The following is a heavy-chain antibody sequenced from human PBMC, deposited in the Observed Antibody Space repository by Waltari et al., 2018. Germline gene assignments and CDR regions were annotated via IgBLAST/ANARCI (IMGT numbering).Heavy chain of an antibody. D-gene: IGHD3-3*01. V-gene: IGHV4-61*02. CDR2: IYTSGST. J-gene: IGHJ6*02. Sequence: QVQLQESGPGLVKPSQTLSLTCTVSGGSISSGSYYWRWIRQPAGKGLEWIGRIYTSGSTNYNPSLKSRVTISVDTSKNQFSLKLSSVTAADTAVYYCARDKFDFWSGYSTAGGMDVWGQGTTVTVSS. CDR1: GGSISSGSYY. CDR3: ARDKFDFWSGYSTAGGMDV.